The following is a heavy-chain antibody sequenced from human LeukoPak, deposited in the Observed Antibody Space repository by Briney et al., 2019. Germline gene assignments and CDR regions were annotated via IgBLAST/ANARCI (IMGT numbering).Heavy chain of an antibody. CDR3: VRHTDYWFDS. J-gene: IGHJ5*01. CDR1: GYSFTSYW. V-gene: IGHV5-51*01. CDR2: IYPGDSDI. Sequence: GESLKISCKGSGYSFTSYWIGWVRQMPGKGLKWMGIIYPGDSDIRYSPSFQGQVTISADKSITTAYLQWSSLKASDTAMYYCVRHTDYWFDSWGQGTLVTVSS. D-gene: IGHD2-21*02.